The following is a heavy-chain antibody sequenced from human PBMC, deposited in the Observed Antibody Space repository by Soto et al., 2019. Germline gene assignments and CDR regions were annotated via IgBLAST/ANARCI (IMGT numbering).Heavy chain of an antibody. CDR2: IYYSGST. CDR3: ARNDFWSGYYNPYYYYGMDV. CDR1: GGSISSYY. J-gene: IGHJ6*02. V-gene: IGHV4-59*01. Sequence: PSETLSLTCTVSGGSISSYYWSWIRQPPGKGLEWIGYIYYSGSTNYNPSLKSRVTISVDTSKNQFSLKLSSVTAADTAAYYCARNDFWSGYYNPYYYYGMDVWGQGTTVTVSS. D-gene: IGHD3-3*01.